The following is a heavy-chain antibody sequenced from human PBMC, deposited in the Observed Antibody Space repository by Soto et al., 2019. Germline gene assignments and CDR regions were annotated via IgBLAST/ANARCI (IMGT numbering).Heavy chain of an antibody. V-gene: IGHV4-34*01. D-gene: IGHD2-2*01. J-gene: IGHJ5*02. CDR3: ARRRPSNKGWFDP. CDR1: GGSFSTYC. CDR2: INYSGST. Sequence: SETLSLTGAVYGGSFSTYCCSWIRQPPWKGLEWIGEINYSGSTNYNPSLKSRVTISLDTSKNQFSLNLRSVTAADTAVYYCARRRPSNKGWFDPWGQGTQVAVSS.